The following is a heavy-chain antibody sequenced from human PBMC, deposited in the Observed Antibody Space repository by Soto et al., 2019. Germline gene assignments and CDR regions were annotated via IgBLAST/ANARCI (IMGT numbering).Heavy chain of an antibody. J-gene: IGHJ4*02. Sequence: PGESLKISCKGSGYYFSNSWIGWVRQMPGKGLEWMGIIFPGDSDTKYSPSFQGQVTISVDKSINTAYLQWSSLKASDTAMFYCARLRSPYNWNMAYTALFFDYWGQGTLVTVSS. D-gene: IGHD1-20*01. V-gene: IGHV5-51*01. CDR3: ARLRSPYNWNMAYTALFFDY. CDR1: GYYFSNSW. CDR2: IFPGDSDT.